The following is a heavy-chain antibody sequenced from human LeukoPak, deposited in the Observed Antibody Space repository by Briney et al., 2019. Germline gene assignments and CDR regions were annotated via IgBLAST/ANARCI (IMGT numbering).Heavy chain of an antibody. V-gene: IGHV3-48*01. Sequence: GGSLRLSCAASGFTFSSYSMNWVRQAPGKGLEWVSYISSSSSTIYYADSVKGRFTISRDNAKNSLYLQMNSLRAEDTAVYYCARNSRNYYDSSGSFIDYFDSWGQGILVTVSS. D-gene: IGHD3-22*01. J-gene: IGHJ4*02. CDR2: ISSSSSTI. CDR3: ARNSRNYYDSSGSFIDYFDS. CDR1: GFTFSSYS.